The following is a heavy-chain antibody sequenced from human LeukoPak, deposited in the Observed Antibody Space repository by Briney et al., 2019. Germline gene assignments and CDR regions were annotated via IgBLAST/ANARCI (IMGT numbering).Heavy chain of an antibody. CDR2: ISAYNGNT. CDR3: ARGSSGSYYDAFDI. Sequence: ASVKVSCKASGYTFTGYYVHWVRQAPGQGLEWMGWISAYNGNTNYAQKLQGRVTMTTDTSTSTAYMELRSLRSEDTAVYYCARGSSGSYYDAFDIWGQGTMVTVSS. CDR1: GYTFTGYY. V-gene: IGHV1-18*04. D-gene: IGHD1-26*01. J-gene: IGHJ3*02.